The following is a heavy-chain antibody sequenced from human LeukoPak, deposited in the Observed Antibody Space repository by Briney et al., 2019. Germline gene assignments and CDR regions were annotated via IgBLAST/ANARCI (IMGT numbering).Heavy chain of an antibody. CDR1: GGSISTYY. Sequence: SDTLSLTCTVSGGSISTYYWSWIRQPAGKGLEWIGRIHTSGNTDYNPSLKSRVTMSVDTSKNQFSLKLSSVTAADTAVYYCAREGSMTARPFVSIDYWGQGTLVTISS. V-gene: IGHV4-4*07. CDR2: IHTSGNT. J-gene: IGHJ4*02. CDR3: AREGSMTARPFVSIDY. D-gene: IGHD6-6*01.